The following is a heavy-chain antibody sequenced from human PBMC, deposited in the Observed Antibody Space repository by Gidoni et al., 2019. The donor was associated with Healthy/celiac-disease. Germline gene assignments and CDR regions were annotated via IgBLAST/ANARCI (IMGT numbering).Heavy chain of an antibody. Sequence: QVQLQESGPGLVQPSQTLSLTCPVPGCSISSGGYYWSWIRQHPGKGLEWIGYIYYSGSTYYNPSLKSRVTISVDTSKNQFSLKLSSVTAADTAVYYCARDLRVVRVFDYWGQGTLVTVSS. V-gene: IGHV4-31*03. CDR2: IYYSGST. D-gene: IGHD3-10*01. CDR3: ARDLRVVRVFDY. CDR1: GCSISSGGYY. J-gene: IGHJ4*02.